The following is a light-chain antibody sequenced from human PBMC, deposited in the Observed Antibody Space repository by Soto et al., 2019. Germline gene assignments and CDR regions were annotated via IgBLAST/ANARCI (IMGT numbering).Light chain of an antibody. Sequence: EIVLTQSPGTLSLSPGERATLSCRASQSVSSSSLSCYQQKPGQAPRLLIYGASSRATGITARFSGSGSGTDFTLTISRLEPEDFAVYYCQQYDNSPFTFGPGTKVDIK. J-gene: IGKJ3*01. CDR1: QSVSSSS. CDR3: QQYDNSPFT. CDR2: GAS. V-gene: IGKV3-20*01.